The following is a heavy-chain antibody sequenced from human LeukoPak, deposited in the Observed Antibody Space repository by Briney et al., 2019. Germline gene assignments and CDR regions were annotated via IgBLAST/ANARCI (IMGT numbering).Heavy chain of an antibody. CDR3: ARDRATLSDFWSGYYTFGAYYYYYMDV. CDR1: GGSISSSSYY. V-gene: IGHV4-39*07. D-gene: IGHD3-3*01. J-gene: IGHJ6*03. CDR2: IYYSGST. Sequence: SETLSLTCTVSGGSISSSSYYWGWIRQPPGKGLEWIGSIYYSGSTYYNPSLKSRVTISVDTSKNQFSLKLSSVTAADTAVYYCARDRATLSDFWSGYYTFGAYYYYYMDVWGKGTTVTVSS.